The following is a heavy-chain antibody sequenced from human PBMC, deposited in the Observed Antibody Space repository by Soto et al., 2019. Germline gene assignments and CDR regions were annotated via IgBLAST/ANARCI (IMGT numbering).Heavy chain of an antibody. J-gene: IGHJ4*02. CDR2: IDWDDDK. D-gene: IGHD3-22*01. CDR1: GFSLSTSGMC. Sequence: SGPTLVNPTQTLTLTCTFSGFSLSTSGMCVSWIRQPPGKALEWLALIDWDDDKYYSTSLKTRLTISKDTSKNQVVLTMTNMDPVDTATYYCARIGYYDSSGYSYYFDYWGQGTLVTVSS. CDR3: ARIGYYDSSGYSYYFDY. V-gene: IGHV2-70*01.